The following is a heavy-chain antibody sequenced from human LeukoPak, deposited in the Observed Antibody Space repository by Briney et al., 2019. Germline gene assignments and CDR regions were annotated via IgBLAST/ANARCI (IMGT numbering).Heavy chain of an antibody. Sequence: GGSLRLSCAASGFSFSYYGMHWVRQAPGKGLEWVAVIAYDGIKKDYAASLKGRFTVSRDNSKNTLYLQMDSLRAEDTAVYYCAKDNRFVSGTFHYYYGKDFWGQGTTVTVSS. D-gene: IGHD1-26*01. CDR1: GFSFSYYG. J-gene: IGHJ6*02. CDR2: IAYDGIKK. V-gene: IGHV3-30*18. CDR3: AKDNRFVSGTFHYYYGKDF.